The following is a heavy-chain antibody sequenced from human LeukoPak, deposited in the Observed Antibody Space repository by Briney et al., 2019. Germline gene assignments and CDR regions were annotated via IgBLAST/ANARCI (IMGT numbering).Heavy chain of an antibody. CDR3: AKDADYGYMDV. CDR2: ISPSGTDI. J-gene: IGHJ6*03. V-gene: IGHV3-11*04. Sequence: PGGSLRLSCAVSGFTFSDTYMTWIRQAPGKGLESLSYISPSGTDISYADSVKGRFTISRDNAKNSLYLQMNSLRAEDTAVYYCAKDADYGYMDVWGKGTTVTISS. CDR1: GFTFSDTY. D-gene: IGHD4-17*01.